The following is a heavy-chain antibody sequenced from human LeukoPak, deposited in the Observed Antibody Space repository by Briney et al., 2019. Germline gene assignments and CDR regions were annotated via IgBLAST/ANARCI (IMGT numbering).Heavy chain of an antibody. V-gene: IGHV1-18*04. J-gene: IGHJ5*02. Sequence: ASVKVSCKASGYTFTSYGISWVRQAPGQGLEWLGWISAYNGNTNYAQKLQGRVTMTTDTSTSTAYMGLRSLRSDDTAVYYCARFVPVLLWFGELLDGKNNWFDPWGQGTLVTVSS. D-gene: IGHD3-10*01. CDR1: GYTFTSYG. CDR3: ARFVPVLLWFGELLDGKNNWFDP. CDR2: ISAYNGNT.